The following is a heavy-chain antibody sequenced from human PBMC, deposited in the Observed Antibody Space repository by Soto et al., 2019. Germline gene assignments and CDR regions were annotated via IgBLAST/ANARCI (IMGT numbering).Heavy chain of an antibody. D-gene: IGHD6-13*01. CDR3: ATKGGSSSRYNWFDP. J-gene: IGHJ5*02. V-gene: IGHV4-34*01. CDR2: INHSGST. Sequence: PSETLSLTCAVYGGSFSGYYWIWIRQPPGKGLEWIGEINHSGSTNYNPSLKSRVTISVDTSKNQFSLKLSSVTAADTAVYYCATKGGSSSRYNWFDPWGQGTLVTVSS. CDR1: GGSFSGYY.